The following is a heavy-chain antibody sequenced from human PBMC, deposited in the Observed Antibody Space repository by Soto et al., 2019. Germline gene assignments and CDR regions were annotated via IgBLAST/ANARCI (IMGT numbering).Heavy chain of an antibody. D-gene: IGHD6-13*01. CDR2: IYYSGST. Sequence: PSETLSLTCTVSGGSISRYYWSWIRQPPGKGLDWIGYIYYSGSTNYNPFLKSRVTISVDTSKNQFSLRLSSVTAADTAVYYCARGPDIAAPGFLLLQNWFDPWGQGTLVTVSS. V-gene: IGHV4-59*01. J-gene: IGHJ5*02. CDR1: GGSISRYY. CDR3: ARGPDIAAPGFLLLQNWFDP.